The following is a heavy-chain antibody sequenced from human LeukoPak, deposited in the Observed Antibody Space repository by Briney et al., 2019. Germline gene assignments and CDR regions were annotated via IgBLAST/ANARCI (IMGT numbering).Heavy chain of an antibody. CDR1: GFTFSSYS. Sequence: PGGSLRLSCAASGFTFSSYSMNWVRQAPGKGLEWVSWISGNTANTYYADSVQGRFSISRDNSKNTLYLQMYSLRAEDTAIYYCAKDPNGDYIGTFDMWGQGTMVTVSS. D-gene: IGHD4-17*01. J-gene: IGHJ3*02. CDR2: ISGNTANT. CDR3: AKDPNGDYIGTFDM. V-gene: IGHV3-23*01.